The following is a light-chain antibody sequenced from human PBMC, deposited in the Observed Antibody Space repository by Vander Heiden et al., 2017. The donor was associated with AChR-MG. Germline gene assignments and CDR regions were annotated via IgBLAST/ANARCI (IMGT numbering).Light chain of an antibody. CDR3: QQRSNLHL. CDR1: QSGSSY. V-gene: IGKV3-11*01. Sequence: EIVLTQSPATLSLSPGERATLSCRASQSGSSYLAWYQQKPGQAPRLLIYDEYNSGSGKDFTLTISSLEPEDFAVYYWQQRSNLHLFGHGTKVDIK. J-gene: IGKJ3*01. CDR2: DEY.